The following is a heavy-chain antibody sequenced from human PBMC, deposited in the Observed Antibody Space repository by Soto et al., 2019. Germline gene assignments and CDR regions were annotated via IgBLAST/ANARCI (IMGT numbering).Heavy chain of an antibody. CDR3: ARGEVRGLIATGLDY. J-gene: IGHJ4*02. D-gene: IGHD3-10*01. Sequence: SETLSLTCSVSGYSISSGFYWDWIRQPPGKGLEWIGSIYHRGNTYYNPSHNGRITISLDTSKNQFSLRLTSVTAADTAVYYCARGEVRGLIATGLDYWGPGALVTVSS. CDR2: IYHRGNT. V-gene: IGHV4-38-2*02. CDR1: GYSISSGFY.